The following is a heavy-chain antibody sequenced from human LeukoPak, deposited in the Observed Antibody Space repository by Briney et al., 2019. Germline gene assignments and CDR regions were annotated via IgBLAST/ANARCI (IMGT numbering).Heavy chain of an antibody. CDR1: GGSISSSSYY. Sequence: PSETLSLTCTVSGGSISSSSYYWGWIRQPAGKGLEWIGSIYYSGSTYYNPSLKSRVTISVDTSKNQFSLKLSSVTAADTAVYYCARVPTVTFFDYWGQGTLVTVSS. CDR3: ARVPTVTFFDY. D-gene: IGHD4-17*01. J-gene: IGHJ4*02. CDR2: IYYSGST. V-gene: IGHV4-39*07.